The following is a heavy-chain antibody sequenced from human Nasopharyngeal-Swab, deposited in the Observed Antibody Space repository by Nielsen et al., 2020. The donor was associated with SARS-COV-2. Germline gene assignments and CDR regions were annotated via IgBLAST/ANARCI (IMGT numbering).Heavy chain of an antibody. V-gene: IGHV3-21*01. Sequence: GESLKISCAASGFTFSSYSMNWVRQAPGKGLEWVSSISSSSTYIYYADSVKGRFTISRDNARNLLSLLMNSLRAEDTAVYYCASDLVSGWYVFPHWGQGTLVTVSS. J-gene: IGHJ4*02. CDR3: ASDLVSGWYVFPH. CDR2: ISSSSTYI. D-gene: IGHD6-19*01. CDR1: GFTFSSYS.